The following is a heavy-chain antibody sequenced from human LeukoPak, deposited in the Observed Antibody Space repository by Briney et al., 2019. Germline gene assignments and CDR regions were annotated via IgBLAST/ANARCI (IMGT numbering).Heavy chain of an antibody. D-gene: IGHD3-22*01. Sequence: SETLSLTCAVYGGSFSGYYWSWIRQPPGKGLEWIGEINHSGSTNYNPSLKSRVTISVDTSKNQFSLELSSVTAADTAVYYCARDYDSSGYYDYWGQGTLVTVSS. CDR2: INHSGST. CDR3: ARDYDSSGYYDY. V-gene: IGHV4-34*01. J-gene: IGHJ4*02. CDR1: GGSFSGYY.